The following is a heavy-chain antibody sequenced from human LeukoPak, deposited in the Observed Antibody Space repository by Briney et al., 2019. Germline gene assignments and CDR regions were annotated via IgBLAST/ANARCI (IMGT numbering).Heavy chain of an antibody. V-gene: IGHV1-46*01. J-gene: IGHJ4*02. CDR2: INFSGGST. D-gene: IGHD3-10*01. CDR1: GYTFTTYN. CDR3: TRDNRLGSSAGNFDY. Sequence: GASVKVSCKASGYTFTTYNINWVRQAPGQGLEWMGIINFSGGSTNYAQKFQGRVTMTRDTSTSTVYMELSSLRSEDTALYYCTRDNRLGSSAGNFDYWGQGTLVTVSS.